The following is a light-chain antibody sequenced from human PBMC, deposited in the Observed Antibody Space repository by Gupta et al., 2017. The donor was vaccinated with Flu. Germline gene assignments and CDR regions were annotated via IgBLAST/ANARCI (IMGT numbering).Light chain of an antibody. CDR3: QSFDTGLGGSV. Sequence: QSVLTQPPSVSGAPGQRVTISCTGPSSNTGAGYAVHWYQFVPGPAPKLLIYTKDMRTAGVPDRCAGSRSGATASLAISGLQAEDEADYYCQSFDTGLGGSVFGGGTKLTVL. V-gene: IGLV1-40*01. J-gene: IGLJ3*02. CDR2: TKD. CDR1: SSNTGAGYA.